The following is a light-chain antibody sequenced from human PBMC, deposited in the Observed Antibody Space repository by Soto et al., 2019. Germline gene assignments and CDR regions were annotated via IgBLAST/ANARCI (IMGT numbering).Light chain of an antibody. Sequence: QSALTQPPSASGSPGQSVTISCTGTSSDVGGYNYVSWYQQHPGKAPKLMIYEVSKRPSGVPDRFSGSKSGNTASLTVSGLQAEDEADYYCCSYAGSSTYVFGSGTKVT. CDR3: CSYAGSSTYV. V-gene: IGLV2-8*01. CDR2: EVS. J-gene: IGLJ1*01. CDR1: SSDVGGYNY.